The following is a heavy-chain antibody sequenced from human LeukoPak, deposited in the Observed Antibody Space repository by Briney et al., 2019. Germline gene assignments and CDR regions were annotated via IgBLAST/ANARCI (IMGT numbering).Heavy chain of an antibody. CDR2: IYPGDSDT. CDR1: GYSFTSYW. CDR3: ARSVVGATPRGYYYGMDV. Sequence: GAPLKISCKGSGYSFTSYWIGWVRQMPGKGLEWMGFIYPGDSDTSYTPSFQGQVTISADKSISTASLLWSSLKASATAMYYCARSVVGATPRGYYYGMDVWGQGTTVTVSS. J-gene: IGHJ6*02. D-gene: IGHD1-26*01. V-gene: IGHV5-51*01.